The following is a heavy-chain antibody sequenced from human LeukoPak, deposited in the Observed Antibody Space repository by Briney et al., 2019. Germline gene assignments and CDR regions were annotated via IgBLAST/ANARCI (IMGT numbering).Heavy chain of an antibody. CDR1: GFTFSGDA. Sequence: GGSLRLSCAASGFTFSGDAMSWVRQAPGKGLEWVSGISGSGGSTYYADSVKGRFSISRDNSKNTLYLEMNSLRAEDTAVYYCAKGRGQWLAAINYWGQGTLVTVSS. CDR3: AKGRGQWLAAINY. V-gene: IGHV3-23*01. J-gene: IGHJ4*02. CDR2: ISGSGGST. D-gene: IGHD6-19*01.